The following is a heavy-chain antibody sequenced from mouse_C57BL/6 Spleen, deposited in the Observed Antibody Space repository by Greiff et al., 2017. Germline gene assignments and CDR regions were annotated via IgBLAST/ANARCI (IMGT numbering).Heavy chain of an antibody. J-gene: IGHJ2*01. Sequence: VQLQQSGAELVRPGASVTLSCKASGYTFTDYEMHWVKQTPVHGLEWIGAIDPETGGTAYNQKFKGKAILTADKSSSTAYMERRSLTSEDSAVYYCTRDWDQGRDYFDYWGQGTTLTVSS. V-gene: IGHV1-15*01. CDR1: GYTFTDYE. D-gene: IGHD4-1*01. CDR2: IDPETGGT. CDR3: TRDWDQGRDYFDY.